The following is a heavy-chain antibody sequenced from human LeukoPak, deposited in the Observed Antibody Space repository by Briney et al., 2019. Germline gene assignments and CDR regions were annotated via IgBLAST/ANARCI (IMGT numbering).Heavy chain of an antibody. Sequence: SQTLSLTCTVSGGSISSGGYYWSWIRQSPGKGLEWIGEINHGGSTNYNSSHKSRVTISVDTSKNQFSLKLSSVTAADTAVYYCARHLDSGDFWSRYDAFDIWGQGTMVTVSS. CDR1: GGSISSGGYY. D-gene: IGHD3-3*01. CDR2: INHGGST. V-gene: IGHV4-39*01. CDR3: ARHLDSGDFWSRYDAFDI. J-gene: IGHJ3*02.